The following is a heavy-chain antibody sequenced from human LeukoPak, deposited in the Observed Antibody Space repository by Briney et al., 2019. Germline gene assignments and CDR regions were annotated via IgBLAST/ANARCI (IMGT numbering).Heavy chain of an antibody. Sequence: GASVKVSCKASGGTFSSYAISWVRQAPGQGLEWMGGIIPIFGTANYAQKFQGRVTITTDESTSTAYMELSSLRSEDTAVYYCARSRLFLVTYYDFWSGPDYFDYWGQGTLVTVSS. CDR1: GGTFSSYA. CDR2: IIPIFGTA. V-gene: IGHV1-69*05. D-gene: IGHD3-3*01. CDR3: ARSRLFLVTYYDFWSGPDYFDY. J-gene: IGHJ4*02.